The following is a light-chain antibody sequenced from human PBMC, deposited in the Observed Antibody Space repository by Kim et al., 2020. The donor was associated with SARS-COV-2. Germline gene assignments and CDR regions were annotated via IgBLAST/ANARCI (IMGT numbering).Light chain of an antibody. V-gene: IGLV7-46*01. J-gene: IGLJ2*01. CDR1: TGAVTSGLY. CDR3: CLTYNGVVV. Sequence: PGGTGTRACGSSTGAVTSGLYPFWFQQKPGQVPRTLIYDTTNKHSWTPARFSGSLLGGKAALSLSGAQPEDEAEYYCCLTYNGVVVFGGGTNLTVL. CDR2: DTT.